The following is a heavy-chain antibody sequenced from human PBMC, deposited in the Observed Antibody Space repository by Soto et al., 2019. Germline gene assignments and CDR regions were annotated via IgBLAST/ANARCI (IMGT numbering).Heavy chain of an antibody. J-gene: IGHJ5*02. CDR2: IYWNDDK. D-gene: IGHD3-3*01. Sequence: SGPTLVNPTQTLTLTCTFSGFSLSTSGVGVGWIRQPPGKALEWLALIYWNDDKRYSPSLKSRLTITKDTSKNQVVLTMTNMDPVDTATYYCAHVDPGITIFGVVLNWFDPWGQGTLVTVSS. CDR3: AHVDPGITIFGVVLNWFDP. CDR1: GFSLSTSGVG. V-gene: IGHV2-5*01.